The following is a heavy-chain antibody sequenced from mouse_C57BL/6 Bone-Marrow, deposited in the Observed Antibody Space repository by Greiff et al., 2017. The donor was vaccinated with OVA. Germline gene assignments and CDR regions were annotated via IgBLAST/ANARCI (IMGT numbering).Heavy chain of an antibody. V-gene: IGHV14-2*01. Sequence: EVQLVESGAELVKPGASVKLSCTASGFNIKDYYMHWVKQRTEQGLEWIGRIDPEDGETKYAPKFQGKATITADTSSNTAYLQLSSLTSEDTAVYYGALSYYGPRGYFDVWGTGTTVTVSS. CDR3: ALSYYGPRGYFDV. J-gene: IGHJ1*03. CDR1: GFNIKDYY. D-gene: IGHD1-2*01. CDR2: IDPEDGET.